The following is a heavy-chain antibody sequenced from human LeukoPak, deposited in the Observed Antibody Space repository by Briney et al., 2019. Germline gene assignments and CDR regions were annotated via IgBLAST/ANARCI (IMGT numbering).Heavy chain of an antibody. CDR1: GGSISSYY. D-gene: IGHD3-22*01. V-gene: IGHV4-59*01. CDR3: ARTRYYDSSGYYYKWYFDL. Sequence: SETLSLTCTVSGGSISSYYWSWIRQPPGKGLEWIGYIYYSGSTNYNPSLKSRVTISVDTSKNQFSLKLSSVTAADTAVYYCARTRYYDSSGYYYKWYFDLWGCGTLVTVSS. CDR2: IYYSGST. J-gene: IGHJ2*01.